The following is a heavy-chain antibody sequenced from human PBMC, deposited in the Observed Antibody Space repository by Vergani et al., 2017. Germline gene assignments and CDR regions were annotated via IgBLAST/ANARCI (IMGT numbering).Heavy chain of an antibody. CDR2: IYYSGST. D-gene: IGHD6-25*01. V-gene: IGHV4-61*01. CDR1: GGSVSSGSYY. Sequence: QVQLQESGPGLVKPSETLSLTCTVSGGSVSSGSYYWSWIRQPPGKGLGWIVYIYYSGSTNYNPSLKSRVTISVDTSKNQFSLKLSSVTAADTAVYYCARVDTQVPATSHFYYMDV. J-gene: IGHJ6*03. CDR3: ARVDTQVPATSHFYYMDV.